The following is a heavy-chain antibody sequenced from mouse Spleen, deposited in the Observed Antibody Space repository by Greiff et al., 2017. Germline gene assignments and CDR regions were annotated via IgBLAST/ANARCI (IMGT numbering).Heavy chain of an antibody. V-gene: IGHV1-72*01. CDR3: ARDYGSFYWYFDV. D-gene: IGHD1-1*01. J-gene: IGHJ1*01. CDR2: IDPNSGGT. Sequence: PGRGLEWIGRIDPNSGGTKYNEKFKSKATLTVDKPSSTAYMQLSSLTSEDSAVYYCARDYGSFYWYFDVWGAGTTVTVSS.